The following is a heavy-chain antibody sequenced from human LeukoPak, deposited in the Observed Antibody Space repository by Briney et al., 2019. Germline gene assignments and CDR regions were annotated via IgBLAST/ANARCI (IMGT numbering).Heavy chain of an antibody. V-gene: IGHV3-73*01. CDR1: GFTFSGSA. J-gene: IGHJ4*02. CDR3: TRWDCTTTGCYPFDY. Sequence: AGGSLRLSCAASGFTFSGSAIHWVRQASGKGLEWVGRIRDKANSYATAYIASVKGRFTISGDDSKNTAYLQMSSLKTEDTAVYYCTRWDCTTTGCYPFDYWGQGTLVTVSS. D-gene: IGHD2-2*01. CDR2: IRDKANSYAT.